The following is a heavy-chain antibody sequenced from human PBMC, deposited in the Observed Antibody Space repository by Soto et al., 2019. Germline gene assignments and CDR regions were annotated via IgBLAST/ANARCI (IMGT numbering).Heavy chain of an antibody. CDR2: ISGSGGST. J-gene: IGHJ4*02. D-gene: IGHD6-13*01. V-gene: IGHV3-23*01. CDR1: GFTFSSYA. CDR3: AKGRIAAAGTGPPPFDY. Sequence: AGGSLRLSCAASGFTFSSYAMSWVRQAPGKGLEWVSAISGSGGSTYYADSVKGRFTISRDNSKNTLYLQMNSLRAEDTAVYYCAKGRIAAAGTGPPPFDYWGQGTLVTVSS.